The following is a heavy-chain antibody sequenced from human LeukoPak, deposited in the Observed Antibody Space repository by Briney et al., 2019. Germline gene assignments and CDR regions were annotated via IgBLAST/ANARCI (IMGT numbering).Heavy chain of an antibody. CDR1: GYTFNNYG. CDR3: ARVDAGRYYGHDY. D-gene: IGHD1-26*01. CDR2: VSSYNGDT. J-gene: IGHJ4*02. Sequence: ASVKVSCKASGYTFNNYGISWVRQAPGQGLEWMGWVSSYNGDTNYAQKFQGRVTMSTDTSTNTAYMELRSLRSDDTAMYYCARVDAGRYYGHDYWGQGTLVTATS. V-gene: IGHV1-18*01.